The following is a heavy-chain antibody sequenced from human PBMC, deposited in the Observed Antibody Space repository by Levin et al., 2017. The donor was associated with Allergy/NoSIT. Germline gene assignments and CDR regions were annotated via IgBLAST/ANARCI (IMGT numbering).Heavy chain of an antibody. CDR3: ARDGELSYDGVSFDY. J-gene: IGHJ4*02. Sequence: GGSLRLSCAASGFTLSGYEMNWVRQAPGKGLEWVSYIRSSGSGGIITYYADSVKGRFTISRDNAMNSLYLQMNSLRAEDTAVYYCARDGELSYDGVSFDYWGQGTLVTVSS. CDR2: IRSSGSGGIIT. V-gene: IGHV3-48*03. D-gene: IGHD2-8*01. CDR1: GFTLSGYE.